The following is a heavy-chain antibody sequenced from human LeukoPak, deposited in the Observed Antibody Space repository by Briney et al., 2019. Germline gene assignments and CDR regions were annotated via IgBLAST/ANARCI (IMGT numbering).Heavy chain of an antibody. J-gene: IGHJ4*02. CDR2: ISGSGGST. CDR1: GFTFSSYA. Sequence: GGSLRLSCAASGFTFSSYAMSWVRQAPGKGLEWVSAISGSGGSTYYADSVKGRFTISRDNSKNTLYLQMNSPRAEDTAVYYCAKDNALLWFGELNGWGQGTLVTVSS. V-gene: IGHV3-23*01. CDR3: AKDNALLWFGELNG. D-gene: IGHD3-10*01.